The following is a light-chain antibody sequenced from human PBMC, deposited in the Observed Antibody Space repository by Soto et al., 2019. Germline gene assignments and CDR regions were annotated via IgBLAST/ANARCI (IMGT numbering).Light chain of an antibody. CDR1: QSIVYSDGIAY. CDR2: KAS. CDR3: MQGTHWPPT. V-gene: IGKV2-30*01. J-gene: IGKJ1*01. Sequence: DVVMTQSPLSLPVTLGQPASISCRSSQSIVYSDGIAYLSWFHQRPGQSLRRLIYKASNRDSGVPDRFSGSGSGTDFTLQINRVEAEDVGVFYCMQGTHWPPTFGRGTRVEIK.